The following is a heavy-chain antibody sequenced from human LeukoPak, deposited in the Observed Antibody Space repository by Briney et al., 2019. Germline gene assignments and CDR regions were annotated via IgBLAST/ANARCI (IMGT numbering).Heavy chain of an antibody. J-gene: IGHJ4*02. D-gene: IGHD6-13*01. CDR2: IYYSGST. V-gene: IGHV4-59*12. CDR3: ASNGAAAGRDDY. CDR1: GGSISSYY. Sequence: SETLSLTCTVSGGSISSYYWSWIRQPPGKGLEWIGYIYYSGSTNYNPSLKSRVTISVDTSKNQFSLKLSSVTAADTAVYYCASNGAAAGRDDYWGQGTLVTVSS.